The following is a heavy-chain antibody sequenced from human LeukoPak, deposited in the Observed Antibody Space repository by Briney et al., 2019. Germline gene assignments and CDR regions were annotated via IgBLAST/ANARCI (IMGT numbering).Heavy chain of an antibody. CDR2: IYYSGST. J-gene: IGHJ6*03. D-gene: IGHD3-10*01. V-gene: IGHV4-61*01. Sequence: PSETLSLXCAVSGYSISSGYYWSWIRQPPGKGLEWIGYIYYSGSTNYNPSLKSRVTISVDTSKNQFSLKLSSVTAADTAVYYCARGNKFWVRGVNRLYYYMDVWGKGTTVTVSS. CDR3: ARGNKFWVRGVNRLYYYMDV. CDR1: GYSISSGYY.